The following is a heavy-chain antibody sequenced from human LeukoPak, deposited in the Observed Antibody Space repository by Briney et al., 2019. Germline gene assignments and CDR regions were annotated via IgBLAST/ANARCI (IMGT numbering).Heavy chain of an antibody. CDR2: MNPDSGNT. Sequence: ASVKVSCKASGYTFTIYDINWVRQAAGQGLEWMGWMNPDSGNTDFAQKFQGRVTMTRNTSISTAYMELSSLTSEDTAVYYCAAPPPGDYLAPWGQGTLVTVSS. CDR1: GYTFTIYD. CDR3: AAPPPGDYLAP. J-gene: IGHJ5*02. D-gene: IGHD4-17*01. V-gene: IGHV1-8*01.